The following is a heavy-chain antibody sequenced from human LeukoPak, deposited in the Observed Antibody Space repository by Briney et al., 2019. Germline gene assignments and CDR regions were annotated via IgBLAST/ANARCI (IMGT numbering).Heavy chain of an antibody. CDR3: ARNAYYFDSSGYGYYYMDV. V-gene: IGHV3-53*01. Sequence: GGSLRLSCAVSGFTVSGNYMSWVRQAPGKGLEWVSLIYSGGTTYYADSVKGRFTISRDNSKNTLYLQMNSLRAEDTAVYYCARNAYYFDSSGYGYYYMDVWGKGTTVTISS. CDR2: IYSGGTT. CDR1: GFTVSGNY. J-gene: IGHJ6*03. D-gene: IGHD3-22*01.